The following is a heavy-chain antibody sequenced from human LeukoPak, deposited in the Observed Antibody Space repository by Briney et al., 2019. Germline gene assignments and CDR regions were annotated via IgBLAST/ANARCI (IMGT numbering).Heavy chain of an antibody. CDR2: ISSSGSTI. CDR1: GFTFSSYS. J-gene: IGHJ4*02. CDR3: ARDSSVTIFGVVIPYYFDY. Sequence: GGSLRPSCAASGFTFSSYSMNWVRQAPGKGLEWVSYISSSGSTIYYADSVKGRFTISRDNAKNSLYLQMNSLRAEDTAVYYCARDSSVTIFGVVIPYYFDYWGQGTLVTVSS. V-gene: IGHV3-48*04. D-gene: IGHD3-3*01.